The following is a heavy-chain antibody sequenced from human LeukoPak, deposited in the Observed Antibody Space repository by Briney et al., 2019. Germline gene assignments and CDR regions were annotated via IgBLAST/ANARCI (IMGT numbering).Heavy chain of an antibody. CDR3: ARRGGARYYFDF. CDR1: GGSISIGGYS. CDR2: MYHSGST. J-gene: IGHJ4*02. D-gene: IGHD3-16*01. V-gene: IGHV4-30-2*01. Sequence: KSSETLSLTCAVSGGSISIGGYSWSWIRQPGGKRLEWIGYMYHSGSTNYNPSLKSRVTISVDKSKNEFSLRLTSMTAADTAVYYCARRGGARYYFDFWGRETRVTVSS.